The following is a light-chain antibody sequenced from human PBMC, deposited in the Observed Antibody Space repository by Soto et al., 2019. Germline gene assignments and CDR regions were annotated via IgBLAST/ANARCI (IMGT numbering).Light chain of an antibody. V-gene: IGKV1-39*01. CDR3: QQWKT. J-gene: IGKJ1*01. CDR2: AAS. CDR1: QSISIY. Sequence: GDRVTITCRASQSISIYLNWYQQKPGKAPKLLIYAASSLQSGVPSRFSGSGSGTDFTLTISSLQPEDFATYYCQQWKTFGQGTKVEIK.